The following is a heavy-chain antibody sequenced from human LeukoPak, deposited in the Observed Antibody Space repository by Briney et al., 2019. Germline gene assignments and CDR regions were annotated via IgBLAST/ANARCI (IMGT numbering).Heavy chain of an antibody. CDR3: AKASLGYCSGARCYHFDN. Sequence: PGGSLRLSCAASGFTFTNYAMSWVRHVPGKRLEWVSTFSGPMDTTYYAPSVRGRFTISRDNSRNIVSLQMNSLRAVDTAIYYCAKASLGYCSGARCYHFDNWGQGTLVTVSS. J-gene: IGHJ4*02. CDR2: FSGPMDTT. V-gene: IGHV3-23*01. D-gene: IGHD2-15*01. CDR1: GFTFTNYA.